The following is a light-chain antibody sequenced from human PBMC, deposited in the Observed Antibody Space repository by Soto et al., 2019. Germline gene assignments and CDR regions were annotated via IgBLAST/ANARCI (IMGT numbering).Light chain of an antibody. CDR3: GSYTGSINV. Sequence: SVLTHPASVSGSAGQSITISCTGTSSDVVAYNYVSWYQRHPGKAPHLMIYEVSNRPSGVSSRYSGSKSGNTASLTISRFQAEEEADSYCGSYTGSINVLGTGSKGTVL. V-gene: IGLV2-14*01. CDR1: SSDVVAYNY. CDR2: EVS. J-gene: IGLJ1*01.